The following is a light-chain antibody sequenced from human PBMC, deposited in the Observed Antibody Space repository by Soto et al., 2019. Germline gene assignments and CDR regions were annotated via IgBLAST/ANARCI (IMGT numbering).Light chain of an antibody. V-gene: IGLV2-11*01. CDR2: DVA. CDR1: GNDVGAYNY. Sequence: QSLLNPQRSVSGSPGQSVNISCTGTGNDVGAYNYVSWYQQHPGRPPILMIYDVARWPSGVPDRFSGSKSGNTASLTISGLQAEDEADYFCCSYAGGYTYLFGTGTKVTV. CDR3: CSYAGGYTYL. J-gene: IGLJ1*01.